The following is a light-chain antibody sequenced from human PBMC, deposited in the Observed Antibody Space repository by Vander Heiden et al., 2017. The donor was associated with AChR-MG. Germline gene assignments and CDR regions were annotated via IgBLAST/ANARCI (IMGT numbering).Light chain of an antibody. J-gene: IGKJ5*01. V-gene: IGKV1-39*01. CDR1: QSISSY. CDR3: QQSYTNSIT. CDR2: AAS. Sequence: IPMTQAPSSLSASVGDRVTITCRASQSISSYLNWYQQKPGKAPKLLIYAASSLQSGVPSRFSGSGSGTDFTLTISSLQPEDFATYYCQQSYTNSITFGQGTRLEIK.